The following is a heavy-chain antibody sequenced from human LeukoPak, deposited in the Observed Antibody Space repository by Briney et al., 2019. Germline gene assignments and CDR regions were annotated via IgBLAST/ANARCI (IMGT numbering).Heavy chain of an antibody. J-gene: IGHJ6*03. V-gene: IGHV3-23*01. CDR2: ISGSGGST. Sequence: GGSLRLSCAASGFTFSSYGMSWVRQAPGRGLEWASAISGSGGSTYYADSVKGRFTISRDNSKNTLYLQMNSLRAEDTAVYYCARLPYGDYYYYYMDVWGKGTTVTISS. CDR3: ARLPYGDYYYYYMDV. D-gene: IGHD4-17*01. CDR1: GFTFSSYG.